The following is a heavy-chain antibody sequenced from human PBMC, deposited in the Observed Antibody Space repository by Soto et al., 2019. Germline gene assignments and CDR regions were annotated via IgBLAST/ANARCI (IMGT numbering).Heavy chain of an antibody. CDR3: ARVSGGSCYSTLCYYYYGMDV. CDR1: GFTFSSYG. CDR2: IWYDGSNK. J-gene: IGHJ6*02. Sequence: GEPLRLSCAASGFTFSSYGMHWVRQAPGKGLAWVAVIWYDGSNKYYADSVKGRFTISRDNSKNTLYLQMNSLRAEDTDVYYCARVSGGSCYSTLCYYYYGMDVWGQGTTVTVSS. D-gene: IGHD2-15*01. V-gene: IGHV3-33*01.